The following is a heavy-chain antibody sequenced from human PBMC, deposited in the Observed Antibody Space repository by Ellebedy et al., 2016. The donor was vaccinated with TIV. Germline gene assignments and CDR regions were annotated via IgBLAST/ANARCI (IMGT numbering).Heavy chain of an antibody. Sequence: GESLKISCAASGFTFSSYAMSWVRQPPGKGLEWVSTISGSAGTTYYADSVKRRFTISRDNSKNTLYLQINSLRAEDTAVYYCEKGGEMESWNGLGDGWFDPWGQGTLVTVSS. CDR2: ISGSAGTT. D-gene: IGHD1-1*01. V-gene: IGHV3-23*01. CDR1: GFTFSSYA. J-gene: IGHJ5*02. CDR3: EKGGEMESWNGLGDGWFDP.